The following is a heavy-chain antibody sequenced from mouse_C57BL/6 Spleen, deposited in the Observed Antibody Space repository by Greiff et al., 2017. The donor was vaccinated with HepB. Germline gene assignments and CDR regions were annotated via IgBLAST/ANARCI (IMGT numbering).Heavy chain of an antibody. CDR2: IDPSDSYT. CDR3: ARLYYGSNYAMDY. V-gene: IGHV1-50*01. Sequence: QVQLKQPGAELVKPGASVKLSCKASGYTFTSYWMQWVKQRPGQGLEWIGEIDPSDSYTNYNQKFKGKATLTVDTSSSTAYMQLSSLTSEDSAVYYCARLYYGSNYAMDYWGQGTSVTVSS. D-gene: IGHD1-1*01. CDR1: GYTFTSYW. J-gene: IGHJ4*01.